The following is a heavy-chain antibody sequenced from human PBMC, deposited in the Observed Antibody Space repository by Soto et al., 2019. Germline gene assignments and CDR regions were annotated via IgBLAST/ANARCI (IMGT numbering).Heavy chain of an antibody. V-gene: IGHV3-23*01. CDR2: FRTSGDGGTT. CDR3: AKKVNSGPGSQYFDY. J-gene: IGHJ4*02. CDR1: GFTFSSYS. D-gene: IGHD3-10*01. Sequence: GGSLRLSCAASGFTFSSYSMSWVRQAPGKGLEWVSGFRTSGDGGTTYYADSVKGRFTISRDNSKNMLFLRMNSLRAEDTAIYYCAKKVNSGPGSQYFDYWGQGTLVTVSS.